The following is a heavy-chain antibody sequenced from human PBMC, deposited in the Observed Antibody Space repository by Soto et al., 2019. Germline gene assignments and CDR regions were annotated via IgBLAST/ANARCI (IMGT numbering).Heavy chain of an antibody. V-gene: IGHV3-33*01. J-gene: IGHJ4*02. CDR1: VFTFSSYG. D-gene: IGHD2-21*01. CDR2: IWYDGNNK. CDR3: ARGLHSLFDY. Sequence: HPWWSLRLSCSASVFTFSSYGMHWFRQAPGKGLEWVAVIWYDGNNKYYADSVKGRFTISRDNSKNTLYVQMTSLRAEDTAIYYCARGLHSLFDYWGQGTLVTVSS.